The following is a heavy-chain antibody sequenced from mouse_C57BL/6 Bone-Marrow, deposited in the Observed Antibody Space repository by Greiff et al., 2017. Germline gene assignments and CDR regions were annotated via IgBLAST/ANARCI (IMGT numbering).Heavy chain of an antibody. V-gene: IGHV1-74*01. CDR2: IHPSDSDT. CDR1: GYTFTSYW. Sequence: QVQLQQPGAELVKPGASVKVSCKASGYTFTSYWMHWVKQRPGQGLEWIGRIHPSDSDTNYNQTFKGKATLTVDKSSRTAYMQLGSLTSEDSAVYYCAIGITTVVADSGWLAYWGQGTLVTVSA. CDR3: AIGITTVVADSGWLAY. J-gene: IGHJ3*01. D-gene: IGHD1-1*01.